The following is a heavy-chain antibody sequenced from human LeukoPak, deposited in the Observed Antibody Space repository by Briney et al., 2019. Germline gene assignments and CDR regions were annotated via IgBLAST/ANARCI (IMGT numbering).Heavy chain of an antibody. CDR3: ARDRPGNTAIDY. CDR2: IHTEGRST. D-gene: IGHD5-18*01. J-gene: IGHJ4*02. CDR1: AFTFSTYW. Sequence: PGGSLRLSCAASAFTFSTYWMHWVRQAPRKGLVWVSRIHTEGRSTSYADSVNGRFTISRDNVKNTLYLQMNSLRAEDTAVYYCARDRPGNTAIDYWGQGTLVTVSS. V-gene: IGHV3-74*01.